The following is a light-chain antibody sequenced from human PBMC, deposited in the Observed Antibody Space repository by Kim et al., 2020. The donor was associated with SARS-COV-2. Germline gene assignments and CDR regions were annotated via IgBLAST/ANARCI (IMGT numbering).Light chain of an antibody. Sequence: QTVVTQEPSLTVSPGGTVTLTCASNSGAVTSGHYPNWFQQKDGQPPRTLIYSTTKRHSWTPARFSGSLLGGKAALTLSGVQPEDEADYYCLLYYGGGRNWVFGGGTQLTVL. V-gene: IGLV7-43*01. CDR3: LLYYGGGRNWV. CDR1: SGAVTSGHY. CDR2: STT. J-gene: IGLJ3*02.